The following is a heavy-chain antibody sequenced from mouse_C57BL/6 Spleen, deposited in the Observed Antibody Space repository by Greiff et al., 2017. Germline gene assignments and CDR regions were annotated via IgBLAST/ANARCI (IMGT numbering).Heavy chain of an antibody. CDR2: IYPGDGDT. CDR1: GYAFSSSW. V-gene: IGHV1-82*01. CDR3: AREPVYYVDY. D-gene: IGHD6-1*01. Sequence: VQLQQSGPELVKPGASVKISCKASGYAFSSSWMNWVKQRPGKGLEWIGRIYPGDGDTNYNGKFKGKATLTADKSSSTAYMQLSSLTSEDSAVYFCAREPVYYVDYWGQGTTLTVSS. J-gene: IGHJ2*01.